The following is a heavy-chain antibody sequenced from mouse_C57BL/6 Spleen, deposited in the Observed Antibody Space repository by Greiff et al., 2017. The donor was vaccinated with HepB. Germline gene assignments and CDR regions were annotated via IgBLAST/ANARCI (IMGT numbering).Heavy chain of an antibody. J-gene: IGHJ3*01. D-gene: IGHD2-4*01. CDR2: IHPNSGST. Sequence: VQLQQPGAELVKPGASVKLSCKASGYTFTSYWMHWVKQRPGQGLEWIGMIHPNSGSTNYNEKFKSKATLTVDKSSSTAYMQLSSLTSEDSAVYYCARERIIYYDYVRTFAYWGQGTLVTVSA. CDR1: GYTFTSYW. V-gene: IGHV1-64*01. CDR3: ARERIIYYDYVRTFAY.